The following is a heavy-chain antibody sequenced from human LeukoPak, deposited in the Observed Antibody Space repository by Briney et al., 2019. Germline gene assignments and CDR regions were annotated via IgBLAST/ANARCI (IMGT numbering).Heavy chain of an antibody. Sequence: PGGSLRLSCAASGFTFSSYEMNWVRQAPGKGLEWVSYISSSGSTIYYADSVKGRFTIHRDNAKNSLYLQMNSLRAEHTAVYYCARGRSRKIVVVISYYYGMDVWGQGTTVTVSS. V-gene: IGHV3-48*03. D-gene: IGHD3-22*01. CDR3: ARGRSRKIVVVISYYYGMDV. J-gene: IGHJ6*02. CDR1: GFTFSSYE. CDR2: ISSSGSTI.